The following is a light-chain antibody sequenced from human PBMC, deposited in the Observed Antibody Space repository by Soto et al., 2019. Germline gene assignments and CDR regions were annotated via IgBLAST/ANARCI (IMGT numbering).Light chain of an antibody. Sequence: QSALTQPASVSGSPGQSITISCSGTSNDVGFYNLVSWYQQYPDKVPKLMIFEGSKRPAGVSNRFSGSKSGNTASLTISGLQAEDEADYYCFSYSPGGTYVFGTVTKLTVL. CDR2: EGS. CDR3: FSYSPGGTYV. J-gene: IGLJ1*01. V-gene: IGLV2-23*01. CDR1: SNDVGFYNL.